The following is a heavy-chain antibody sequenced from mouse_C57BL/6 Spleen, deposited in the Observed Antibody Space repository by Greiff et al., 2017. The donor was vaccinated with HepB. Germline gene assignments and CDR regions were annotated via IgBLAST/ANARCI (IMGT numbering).Heavy chain of an antibody. CDR2: INPGSGGT. V-gene: IGHV1-54*01. CDR3: ARGGFYDGFPFAY. D-gene: IGHD2-3*01. Sequence: VQRVESGAELVRPGTSVKVSCKASGYAFTNYLIEWVKQRPGQGLEWIGVINPGSGGTNYNEKFKGKATLTADKSSSTAYMQLSSLTSEDSAVYFGARGGFYDGFPFAYWGQGTLVTVSA. CDR1: GYAFTNYL. J-gene: IGHJ3*01.